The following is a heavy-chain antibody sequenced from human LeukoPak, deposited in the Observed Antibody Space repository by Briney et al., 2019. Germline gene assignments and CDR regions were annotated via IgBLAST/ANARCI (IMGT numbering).Heavy chain of an antibody. D-gene: IGHD3-22*01. J-gene: IGHJ4*02. V-gene: IGHV3-23*01. Sequence: GGSLRLSCAASGFTFSSYDMNWVRQAPGKGLEWVSAISDSGGRTYYADSVKGRFTISRDNAKNSLYLQMNSLRAEDTAVYCCARGEYYYDSSGYYSFDYWGQGTLVTVSS. CDR3: ARGEYYYDSSGYYSFDY. CDR1: GFTFSSYD. CDR2: ISDSGGRT.